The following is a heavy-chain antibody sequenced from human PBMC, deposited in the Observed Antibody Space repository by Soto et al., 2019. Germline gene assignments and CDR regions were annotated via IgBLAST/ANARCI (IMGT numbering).Heavy chain of an antibody. V-gene: IGHV5-51*01. CDR1: GYSFTSYW. CDR3: ARHAYDFWSGHPNPRYYYGMAV. D-gene: IGHD3-3*01. CDR2: IYPGDSNT. Sequence: PGESLKISCKGSGYSFTSYWIGWVRQMPWKGLEWMGIIYPGDSNTRYSPSLQGQVTISVDKSISTAYLQWSSLKATDTAMYYCARHAYDFWSGHPNPRYYYGMAVWGQGTTVPVYS. J-gene: IGHJ6*02.